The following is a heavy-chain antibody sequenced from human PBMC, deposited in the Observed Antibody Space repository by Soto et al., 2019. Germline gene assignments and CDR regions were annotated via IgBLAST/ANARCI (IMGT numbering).Heavy chain of an antibody. J-gene: IGHJ5*02. Sequence: PGGSLRLSCVASGFTFGSRAMSWVRQAPGEGLEWVSTITDTGGDTKYADSVRGRFTISRDNSKNTLYLQMNSLRAEDTAVYYCAKDHSSPPGWFDPWGQGTLVTVSS. CDR1: GFTFGSRA. V-gene: IGHV3-23*01. CDR3: AKDHSSPPGWFDP. D-gene: IGHD2-21*01. CDR2: ITDTGGDT.